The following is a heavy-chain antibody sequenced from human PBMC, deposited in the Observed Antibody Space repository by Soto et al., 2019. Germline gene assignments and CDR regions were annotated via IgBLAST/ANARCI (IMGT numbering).Heavy chain of an antibody. CDR2: ISHDGSNK. V-gene: IGHV3-30*03. Sequence: GGSLRLSCAASGFTFISYGMHWVRQAPGKGLEWVAVISHDGSNKYFADSVKGRFTISRDNSQNTLYLQMNSLRAEDTAVYYCASELVYWCQGTLVSVSS. CDR3: ASELVY. CDR1: GFTFISYG. D-gene: IGHD2-8*02. J-gene: IGHJ4*02.